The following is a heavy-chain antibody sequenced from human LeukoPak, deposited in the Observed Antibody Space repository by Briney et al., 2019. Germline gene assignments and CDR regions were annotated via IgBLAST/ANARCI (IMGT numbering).Heavy chain of an antibody. CDR1: GFTVSTNY. V-gene: IGHV3-53*01. CDR3: AKYRSEVPAAIDY. CDR2: IYSGGRT. J-gene: IGHJ4*02. D-gene: IGHD2-2*01. Sequence: PGGSLRLSCAVSGFTVSTNYMSWVRQAPGKGLEWVSVIYSGGRTYYADSVKGRFTISRDNSKNTLYLQMNNLRAEDTAVYYCAKYRSEVPAAIDYWGQGTLVTVSS.